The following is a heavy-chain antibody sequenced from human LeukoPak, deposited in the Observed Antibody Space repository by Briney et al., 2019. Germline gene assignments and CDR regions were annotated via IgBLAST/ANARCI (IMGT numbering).Heavy chain of an antibody. CDR3: AILYYDFWSRPFFDY. CDR2: IYYSGST. D-gene: IGHD3-3*01. Sequence: SQTLSLTCTVSGGSISSGDYYWGWIRQHPGKGLEWIGYIYYSGSTYYNPSLKSRVTISVDTSKNQFSLKLSSVTAADTAVYYCAILYYDFWSRPFFDYWGQGTLVTVSS. V-gene: IGHV4-30-4*08. J-gene: IGHJ4*02. CDR1: GGSISSGDYY.